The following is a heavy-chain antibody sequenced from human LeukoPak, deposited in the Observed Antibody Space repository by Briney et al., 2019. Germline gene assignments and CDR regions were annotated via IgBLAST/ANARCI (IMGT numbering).Heavy chain of an antibody. J-gene: IGHJ4*02. CDR3: ARQGPLTTAVTTRTNPFDY. CDR1: GGSISSYY. D-gene: IGHD4-11*01. V-gene: IGHV4-59*08. Sequence: SETLSLTCTVSGGSISSYYWSWIRQPPGKGLEWIGYIYYSGSTNYNPSLKSRVTISVDTSKNQFPLKLNSVTAADTAVYYCARQGPLTTAVTTRTNPFDYWGQGTLVTVSS. CDR2: IYYSGST.